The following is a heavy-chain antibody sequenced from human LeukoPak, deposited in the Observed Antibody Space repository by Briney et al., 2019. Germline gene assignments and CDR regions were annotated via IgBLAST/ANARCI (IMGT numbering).Heavy chain of an antibody. Sequence: SETLSLTCTVSGGSVSSGDYYWSWIRQPPGKGLEWIGYIYYSGSTNYNPSLKSRVTISVDTSKNQFSLKLSSVTAADTAVYYCARDGPDLDAFDIWGQGTMVTVSS. V-gene: IGHV4-61*08. CDR2: IYYSGST. CDR3: ARDGPDLDAFDI. J-gene: IGHJ3*02. CDR1: GGSVSSGDYY.